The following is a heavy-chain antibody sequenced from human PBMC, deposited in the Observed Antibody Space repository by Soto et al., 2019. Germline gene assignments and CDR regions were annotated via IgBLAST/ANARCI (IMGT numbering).Heavy chain of an antibody. CDR1: GFKFIDYY. Sequence: EVQLVQSGAEVKKPGATVKISCKVSGFKFIDYYLYWVQQAAGKALEWMGRVDTEDGETVYSEKFQGRLTITADTSRDIAHMELSGLRSEDTAVYFCATTTAVIVAQGPMDVWGQGTTVIVSS. J-gene: IGHJ6*02. CDR2: VDTEDGET. CDR3: ATTTAVIVAQGPMDV. V-gene: IGHV1-69-2*01. D-gene: IGHD2-21*01.